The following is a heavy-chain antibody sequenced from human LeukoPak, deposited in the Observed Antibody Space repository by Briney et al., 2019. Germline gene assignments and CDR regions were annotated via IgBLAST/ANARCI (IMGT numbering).Heavy chain of an antibody. Sequence: PGGSLRLSCVASGFTFSRYDMHWVRQAPGKGLEWLAFVRFDGRETFYADSVKGRFTISRDNSENTLYLQMNSLRAEDTAVYYCAKESCSSRCNFDYWGQGTLVTVSS. D-gene: IGHD2-2*01. CDR3: AKESCSSRCNFDY. CDR2: VRFDGRET. CDR1: GFTFSRYD. V-gene: IGHV3-30*02. J-gene: IGHJ4*02.